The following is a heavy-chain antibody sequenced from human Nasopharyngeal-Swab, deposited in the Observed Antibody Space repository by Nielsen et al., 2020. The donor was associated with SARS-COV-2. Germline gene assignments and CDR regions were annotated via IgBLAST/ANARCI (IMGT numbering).Heavy chain of an antibody. CDR2: IYYSGST. V-gene: IGHV4-59*01. D-gene: IGHD4-11*01. Sequence: WIRQPPGKGLEWIGYIYYSGSTNYNPSLKSRVTISVDTSKNQFSLKLSSVTAAVTAVYYCARVMGGVTTGHSGPTLYYYYMDVWGKGTTVTVSS. CDR3: ARVMGGVTTGHSGPTLYYYYMDV. J-gene: IGHJ6*03.